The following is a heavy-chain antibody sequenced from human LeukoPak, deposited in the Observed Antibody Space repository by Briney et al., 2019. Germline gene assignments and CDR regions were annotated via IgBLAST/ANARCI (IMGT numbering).Heavy chain of an antibody. V-gene: IGHV3-30-3*01. CDR2: ISYDGSNK. CDR3: AKDRAYSNHRGPQDY. J-gene: IGHJ4*02. D-gene: IGHD4-11*01. CDR1: GFTFSSYA. Sequence: GGSLRLSCAASGFTFSSYAMHWVRQAPGKGLEWVAVISYDGSNKYYADSVKGRFTISRDNSKNTLYLQMNSLRAEDTAVYYCAKDRAYSNHRGPQDYWGQGTLVTVSS.